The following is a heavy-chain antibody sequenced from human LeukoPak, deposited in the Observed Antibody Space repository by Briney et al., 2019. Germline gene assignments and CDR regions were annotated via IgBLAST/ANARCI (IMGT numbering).Heavy chain of an antibody. CDR1: GFTVSSNY. CDR2: IYSGGST. J-gene: IGHJ4*02. V-gene: IGHV3-66*02. CDR3: ARDLEGAFDY. Sequence: GGSLRLSCAASGFTVSSNYMSWVRQAPGKGLEWVSVIYSGGSTYYADSVKGRFAISRDNSKNTLYLQMNSLRAEDTAVYYCARDLEGAFDYWGQGTLVTVSS. D-gene: IGHD1-26*01.